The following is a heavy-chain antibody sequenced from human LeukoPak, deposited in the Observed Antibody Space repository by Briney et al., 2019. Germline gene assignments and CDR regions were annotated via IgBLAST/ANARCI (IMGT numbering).Heavy chain of an antibody. CDR1: GFTFSSYA. D-gene: IGHD4-17*01. J-gene: IGHJ4*02. Sequence: GGSLRLSCAASGFTFSSYAMSWVRQAPGKGLEWVSAISGSGGSTYYADSVKGRFSISRDNSKNTLYLQMNSLRAEDTAVYYCAKSITETTTVTTFDYWGQGTLVTVSS. CDR2: ISGSGGST. V-gene: IGHV3-23*01. CDR3: AKSITETTTVTTFDY.